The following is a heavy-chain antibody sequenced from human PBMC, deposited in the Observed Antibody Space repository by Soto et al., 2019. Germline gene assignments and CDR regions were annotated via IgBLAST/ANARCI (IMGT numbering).Heavy chain of an antibody. CDR3: AARSSITGYFDL. J-gene: IGHJ2*01. Sequence: EVQLLESGGGLVQPGGSLRLSCEASGFAFSDYAMSWVRQTPEKGLEWVSAIDKRSAYRDYADSVKGRFTISRDDSKNTVYLQINSLRADDTAVFYGAARSSITGYFDLWGRGTLVTVSS. CDR1: GFAFSDYA. CDR2: IDKRSAYR. D-gene: IGHD1-20*01. V-gene: IGHV3-23*05.